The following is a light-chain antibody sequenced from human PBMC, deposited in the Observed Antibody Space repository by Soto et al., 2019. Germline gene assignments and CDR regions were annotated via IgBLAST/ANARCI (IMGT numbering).Light chain of an antibody. CDR1: PGSVSTNYY. Sequence: QTVVTQEPSFSVSPGGTVTLTCGLSPGSVSTNYYPSWYQQTPGQAPRTLIYSTNSRSSGVPDRFSGSILGNKAALTITGAQADDESDYYCVLYLGSGISAFGGGTQLTVL. CDR3: VLYLGSGISA. V-gene: IGLV8-61*01. CDR2: STN. J-gene: IGLJ2*01.